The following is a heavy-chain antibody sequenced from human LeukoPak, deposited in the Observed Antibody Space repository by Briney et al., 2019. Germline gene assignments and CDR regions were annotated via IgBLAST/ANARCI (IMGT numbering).Heavy chain of an antibody. CDR2: IIPILGIA. V-gene: IGHV1-69*02. D-gene: IGHD3-9*01. Sequence: ASVKVSCKASGGTFSSYTISWVRQAPGQGLEWMGRIIPILGIANYAQKFQGRVTITADKSTSTAYMELSSLRSEDTAMYYCARHGTDFDWTYNWFDPWGQGTLVTVSS. J-gene: IGHJ5*02. CDR1: GGTFSSYT. CDR3: ARHGTDFDWTYNWFDP.